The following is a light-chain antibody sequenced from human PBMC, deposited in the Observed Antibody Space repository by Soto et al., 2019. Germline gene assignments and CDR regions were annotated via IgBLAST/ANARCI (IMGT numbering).Light chain of an antibody. Sequence: DIQMTQSPSSLSASFGDRVTITCRASQGIGVYLAWFQQKPGNAPKLLIYAASTLQSGVPSRFRGSGSGTDFTLTISSLQPEDVATYYYQKYNSAPLTFGGGTKVEIK. J-gene: IGKJ4*02. CDR2: AAS. CDR3: QKYNSAPLT. CDR1: QGIGVY. V-gene: IGKV1-27*01.